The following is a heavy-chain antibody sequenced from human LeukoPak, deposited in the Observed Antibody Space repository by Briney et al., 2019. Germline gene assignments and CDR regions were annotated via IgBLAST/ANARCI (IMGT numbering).Heavy chain of an antibody. CDR3: VMYTSGWD. CDR2: INSDGSST. CDR1: GSTISGYY. Sequence: TGGSLRLSCAVSGSTISGYYMHWVRQDPGKGLVWVSRINSDGSSTTYADSVKGRFTISRDNAKSPLYLQTNGLTAEDTAVYYCVMYTSGWDWGQGTLVTVSS. D-gene: IGHD6-19*01. V-gene: IGHV3-74*01. J-gene: IGHJ4*02.